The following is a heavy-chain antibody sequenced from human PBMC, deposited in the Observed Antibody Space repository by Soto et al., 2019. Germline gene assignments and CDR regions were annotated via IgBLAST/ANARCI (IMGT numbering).Heavy chain of an antibody. CDR2: ISAYNGNT. CDR3: ARAPGGYCTNGVCYTPGEY. D-gene: IGHD2-8*01. V-gene: IGHV1-18*01. Sequence: ASVKVSCKASGYTFTSYGISWLRQAPGQGLEWMGWISAYNGNTNYAQKLQGRVTMTTDTSTSTAYMELRSLGSDDTAVYYCARAPGGYCTNGVCYTPGEYWGQGTMVTVSS. CDR1: GYTFTSYG. J-gene: IGHJ4*02.